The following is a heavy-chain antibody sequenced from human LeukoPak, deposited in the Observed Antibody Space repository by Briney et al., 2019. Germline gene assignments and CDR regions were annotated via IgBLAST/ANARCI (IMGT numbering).Heavy chain of an antibody. CDR2: IYYSGST. V-gene: IGHV4-39*01. D-gene: IGHD6-19*01. J-gene: IGHJ3*02. CDR1: GGSISSSSYY. Sequence: SETLSLTCTVSGGSISSSSYYWGWIRQPPGKGLEWIGSIYYSGSTYYNPSLKSRVTISVDTSKNQFSLKLSSVTAADTAVYYCAIEGAGIVVAGTNPDAFDIWGQGTMVTVSS. CDR3: AIEGAGIVVAGTNPDAFDI.